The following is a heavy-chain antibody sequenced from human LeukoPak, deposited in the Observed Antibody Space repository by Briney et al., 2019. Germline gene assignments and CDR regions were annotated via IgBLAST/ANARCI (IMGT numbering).Heavy chain of an antibody. Sequence: SVKVSCKASGGTFSSYAISWVRQAPGQGLEWMGRIIPIFGTANYAQKFQGRVTITTDESTSTAYMELSSLRSEDTAVYYCAGLLLSGTYFDYWGQGTLVTVSS. J-gene: IGHJ4*02. V-gene: IGHV1-69*05. CDR2: IIPIFGTA. D-gene: IGHD1-26*01. CDR3: AGLLLSGTYFDY. CDR1: GGTFSSYA.